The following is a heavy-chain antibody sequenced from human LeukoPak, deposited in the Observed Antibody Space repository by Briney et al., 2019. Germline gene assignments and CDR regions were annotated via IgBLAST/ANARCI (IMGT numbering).Heavy chain of an antibody. CDR1: GGSISSYY. Sequence: PSEALSLTCTVSGGSISSYYWSWIRQPAGKGLEWIGRIYTSGSTNYNPSLKSRVTMSVDTSKNQFSLKLSSVTAADTAVYYCARETSKPEWELLFDYWGQGTPVTVSS. J-gene: IGHJ4*02. CDR2: IYTSGST. CDR3: ARETSKPEWELLFDY. V-gene: IGHV4-4*07. D-gene: IGHD1-26*01.